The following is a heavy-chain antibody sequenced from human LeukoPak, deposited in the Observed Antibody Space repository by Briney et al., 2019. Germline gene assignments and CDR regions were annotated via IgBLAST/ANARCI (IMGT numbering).Heavy chain of an antibody. CDR2: IIPIFGTA. CDR3: ARGYCTNGVCYTLLVDWFDP. J-gene: IGHJ5*02. D-gene: IGHD2-8*01. CDR1: GGTFSSYA. V-gene: IGHV1-69*13. Sequence: GASVKVSCKASGGTFSSYAISWVRQAPGQGLEWMGGIIPIFGTANYAQKFQGRVTITADESTSTAYMELSSLRSEDTAVYYCARGYCTNGVCYTLLVDWFDPWGQGILVTVSS.